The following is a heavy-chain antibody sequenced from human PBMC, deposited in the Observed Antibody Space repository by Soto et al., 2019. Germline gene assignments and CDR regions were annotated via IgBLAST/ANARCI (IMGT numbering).Heavy chain of an antibody. CDR3: AAGGGLPRYY. V-gene: IGHV4-30-2*01. CDR2: IYHSGST. CDR1: GGSISSGGYS. Sequence: QLQLQESGSGLVKPSQTLSLTCAVSGGSISSGGYSWSWIRQPPGKGLEWIGYIYHSGSTYYNPSLKSRGTISVARSKNQFSLKLSSVTAADTAVYSCAAGGGLPRYYWGQGTLVTVSS. J-gene: IGHJ4*02. D-gene: IGHD5-12*01.